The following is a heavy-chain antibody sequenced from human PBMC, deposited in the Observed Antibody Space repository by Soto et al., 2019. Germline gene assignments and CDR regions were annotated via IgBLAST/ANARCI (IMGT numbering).Heavy chain of an antibody. J-gene: IGHJ6*02. CDR3: ARDFPPGDYYYYGMDV. CDR2: INPSGGST. Sequence: ASVKVSCKASGYTFTSYYMHWVRQAPGQGLEWMGIINPSGGSTSYAQKFQGRVTMTRDTSTSTVYMELSSLRSEDTAVYYCARDFPPGDYYYYGMDVWGQGTTVTVSS. CDR1: GYTFTSYY. V-gene: IGHV1-46*01. D-gene: IGHD3-10*01.